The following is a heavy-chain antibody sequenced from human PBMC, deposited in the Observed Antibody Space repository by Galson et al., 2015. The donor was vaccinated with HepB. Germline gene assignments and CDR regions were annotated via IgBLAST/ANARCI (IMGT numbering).Heavy chain of an antibody. V-gene: IGHV3-53*01. Sequence: SLRLSCAASGFTVSSNYMNWVRQAPGKGLEWVSVIYSGGTTHYADSVKGRFTISRDNSKNTLYLQMNSLRAEDTAVYYCASGAPKRWQQFSHDYYYGMDVWGQGTTVTVSS. CDR2: IYSGGTT. CDR1: GFTVSSNY. CDR3: ASGAPKRWQQFSHDYYYGMDV. J-gene: IGHJ6*02. D-gene: IGHD5-24*01.